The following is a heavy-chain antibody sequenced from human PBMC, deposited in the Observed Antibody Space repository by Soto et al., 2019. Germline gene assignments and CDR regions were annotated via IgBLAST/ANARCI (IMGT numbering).Heavy chain of an antibody. D-gene: IGHD6-6*01. CDR3: ARDDIAARPSLGYYYGMDV. J-gene: IGHJ6*02. V-gene: IGHV3-30-3*01. CDR1: GFTLSYYA. Sequence: GGSLRLSCAASGFTLSYYAMHWVRQAPGKGLEWVAVISYDGSNKYYADSVQGRFIISRDNSKNTLYLEMDTLRPEDTAVYYCARDDIAARPSLGYYYGMDVWGQGTTVTVSS. CDR2: ISYDGSNK.